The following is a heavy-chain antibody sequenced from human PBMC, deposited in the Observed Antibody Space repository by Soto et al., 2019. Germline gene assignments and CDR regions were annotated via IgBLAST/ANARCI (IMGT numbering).Heavy chain of an antibody. CDR3: ALAYNWNDDGMDV. J-gene: IGHJ6*02. CDR2: LTDNGGRT. V-gene: IGHV3-23*01. D-gene: IGHD1-20*01. Sequence: PGGSLRLSCAASGFTFSSYAMSWVRQAPGKGLEWVSALTDNGGRTFYADSVRGRFTISRDNSKSTLYLQMNSLRAEDTAVYYCALAYNWNDDGMDVWGQGTTVTVSS. CDR1: GFTFSSYA.